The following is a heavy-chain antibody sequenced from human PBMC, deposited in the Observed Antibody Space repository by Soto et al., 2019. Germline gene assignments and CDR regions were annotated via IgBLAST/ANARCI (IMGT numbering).Heavy chain of an antibody. D-gene: IGHD2-15*01. CDR1: GGSISSYY. CDR3: ARRYGGTVDY. V-gene: IGHV4-59*08. J-gene: IGHJ4*02. CDR2: IYYSGST. Sequence: QVQLQESGPGLVKPSETLSLTCTDSGGSISSYYWSWIRLPPGKGLEWIGYIYYSGSTNYNPSLKSRGTISVDTSKNQYSLQLSSVTAADTAVYYCARRYGGTVDYWGQGTLVTVSS.